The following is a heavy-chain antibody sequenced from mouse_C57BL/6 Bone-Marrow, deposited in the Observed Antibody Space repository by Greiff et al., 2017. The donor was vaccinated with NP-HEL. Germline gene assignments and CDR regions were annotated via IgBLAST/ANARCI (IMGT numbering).Heavy chain of an antibody. J-gene: IGHJ3*01. CDR2: IWTGGGT. CDR3: ARNKYYYGSSPWFAY. Sequence: QVQLQQSGPGLVAPSQSLSITCTVSGFSLTSYAISWVRQPPGKGLEWLGVIWTGGGTNYNSALKSRLSISKDNSKSQVFLKMNSLQTDDTARYYCARNKYYYGSSPWFAYWGQGTLVTVSA. D-gene: IGHD1-1*01. CDR1: GFSLTSYA. V-gene: IGHV2-9-1*01.